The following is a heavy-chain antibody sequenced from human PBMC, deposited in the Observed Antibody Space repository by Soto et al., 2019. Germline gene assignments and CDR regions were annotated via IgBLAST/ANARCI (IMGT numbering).Heavy chain of an antibody. Sequence: QVQLVESGGGVVQPGRSLRLSCAASGFTFSSYGMHWVRQAPGKGLEWVAVISDDGSNKYYADSVKGRFTISRDNSKNTLYLQMNRLRAEDTAVYYCAKETYSGPLDYWGQGTLVTVSS. CDR2: ISDDGSNK. J-gene: IGHJ4*02. CDR1: GFTFSSYG. D-gene: IGHD2-15*01. V-gene: IGHV3-30*18. CDR3: AKETYSGPLDY.